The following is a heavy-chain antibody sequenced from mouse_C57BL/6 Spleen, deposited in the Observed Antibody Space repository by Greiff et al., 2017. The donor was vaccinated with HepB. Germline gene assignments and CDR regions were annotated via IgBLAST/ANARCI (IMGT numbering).Heavy chain of an antibody. Sequence: QVQLQQPGAELVRPGSSVKLSCKASGYTFTSYWMHWVKQRPIQGLEWIGNIDPSDSETHYNQKFKDKATLTVDKSSSTAYMQLSSLTSEDSAVYYCARAEYYGKFAYWGQGTLVTVSA. CDR2: IDPSDSET. CDR3: ARAEYYGKFAY. CDR1: GYTFTSYW. V-gene: IGHV1-52*01. J-gene: IGHJ3*01. D-gene: IGHD2-1*01.